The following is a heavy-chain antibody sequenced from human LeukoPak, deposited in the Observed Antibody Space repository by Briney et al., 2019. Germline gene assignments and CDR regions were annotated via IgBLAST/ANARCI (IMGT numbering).Heavy chain of an antibody. Sequence: SETLSLTCAVYGGSFSGYYWSWIRQPPGKGLEWIGEINHSGSTNYNPSLKSRVTISVDTSKNQFSLKLSSVTAADTAVYYCARHLRAVAGTGYFDYWGQGTLVTVSS. CDR1: GGSFSGYY. J-gene: IGHJ4*02. CDR2: INHSGST. CDR3: ARHLRAVAGTGYFDY. V-gene: IGHV4-34*01. D-gene: IGHD6-19*01.